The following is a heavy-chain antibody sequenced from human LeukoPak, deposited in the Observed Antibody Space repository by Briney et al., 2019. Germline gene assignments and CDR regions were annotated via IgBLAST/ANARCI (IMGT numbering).Heavy chain of an antibody. D-gene: IGHD5-12*01. V-gene: IGHV1-2*04. CDR1: GYTFTGYY. CDR2: INPNSGGT. Sequence: GASVKVSCKASGYTFTGYYMHWVRQAPGQGLEWMGWINPNSGGTNYAQKFQGWVTMTRDTSISTAYMELSRLRSDDTAVYYCARPVYSGYDYAFDIWGQGTMVTVSS. CDR3: ARPVYSGYDYAFDI. J-gene: IGHJ3*02.